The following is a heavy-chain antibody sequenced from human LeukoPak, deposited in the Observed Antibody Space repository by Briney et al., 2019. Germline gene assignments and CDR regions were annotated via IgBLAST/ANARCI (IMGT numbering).Heavy chain of an antibody. Sequence: SETLSLTCAVYGGSFSGYYWSWIRQPPGKGLEWIGEINHSGSTNYNPSLKSRVTISVDTSKNQFSLKLSSVTAADTAVYYCARGGRIYRFGELFYWGQGTLVTVFS. V-gene: IGHV4-34*01. CDR3: ARGGRIYRFGELFY. CDR2: INHSGST. J-gene: IGHJ4*02. CDR1: GGSFSGYY. D-gene: IGHD3-10*01.